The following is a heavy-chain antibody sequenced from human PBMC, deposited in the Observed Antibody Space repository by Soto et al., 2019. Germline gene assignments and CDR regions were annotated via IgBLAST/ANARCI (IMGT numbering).Heavy chain of an antibody. V-gene: IGHV1-69*02. D-gene: IGHD6-19*01. CDR3: ARSATVAGATDAFDI. CDR1: GGTFSSYT. CDR2: IIPILGIA. Sequence: GASVKVSCKASGGTFSSYTISWVRQAPGQGLEWKGRIIPILGIANYAQKFQGRVTITADKSTSTAYMELSSLRSEDTAVYYCARSATVAGATDAFDIWGQGTMVTVSS. J-gene: IGHJ3*02.